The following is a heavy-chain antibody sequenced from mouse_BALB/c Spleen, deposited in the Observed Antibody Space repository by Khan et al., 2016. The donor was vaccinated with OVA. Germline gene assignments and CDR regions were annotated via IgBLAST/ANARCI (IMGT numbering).Heavy chain of an antibody. J-gene: IGHJ2*01. D-gene: IGHD1-1*02. CDR1: GYTFTYYV. CDR3: ARWGGNTVCIKY. Sequence: QVRLQQSGPELVKPGASVKMSCKASGYTFTYYVITWVKQRTGQGLEWIGEIYPGSDNAYYNERFKGKATLTADKSSNTTHMQLSSLTSEDSAVYLGARWGGNTVCIKYWGQGTTLTVSS. V-gene: IGHV1-81*01. CDR2: IYPGSDNA.